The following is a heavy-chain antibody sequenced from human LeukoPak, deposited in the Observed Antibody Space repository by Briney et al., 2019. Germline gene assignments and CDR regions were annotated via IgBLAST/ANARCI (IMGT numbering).Heavy chain of an antibody. D-gene: IGHD1-1*01. CDR2: VSDSGIT. J-gene: IGHJ4*02. Sequence: SETLSLTCSVSGGSINNYYWGWIRQIPGRELEWIGHVSDSGITNNNPSLKSRVTLSVDTSKNQFSLNLSSVTAADTAVYYCARASGTGLSPETIDHWGQGALVTVSS. CDR1: GGSINNYY. CDR3: ARASGTGLSPETIDH. V-gene: IGHV4-59*12.